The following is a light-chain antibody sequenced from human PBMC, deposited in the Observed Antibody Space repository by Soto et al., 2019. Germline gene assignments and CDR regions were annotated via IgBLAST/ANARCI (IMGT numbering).Light chain of an antibody. CDR2: VGS. J-gene: IGKJ1*01. Sequence: EIVMTQSPVSQPVTPGEAASISCRSSQSLLHRNGYNYVDWYLQRPGQSPQLLIYVGSNRASGVPDRFSGSGSGTDFTLKISRVEAEGVGIYYCMQSLQTPWTFGQGTKVEIK. CDR1: QSLLHRNGYNY. CDR3: MQSLQTPWT. V-gene: IGKV2-28*01.